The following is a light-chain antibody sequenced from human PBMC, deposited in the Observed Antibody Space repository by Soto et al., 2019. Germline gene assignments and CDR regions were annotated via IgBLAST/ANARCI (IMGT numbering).Light chain of an antibody. Sequence: EIVLTQSPGTLSLSPGERATLSCRASQSLSSSQLAWYQQKPGQAPRLLIHDASSRATGISDRFTGSGSGTDFTLTITTLEPEDFAVYYCQQYGSSPTWTFGQGTKVDIK. J-gene: IGKJ1*01. V-gene: IGKV3-20*01. CDR2: DAS. CDR3: QQYGSSPTWT. CDR1: QSLSSSQ.